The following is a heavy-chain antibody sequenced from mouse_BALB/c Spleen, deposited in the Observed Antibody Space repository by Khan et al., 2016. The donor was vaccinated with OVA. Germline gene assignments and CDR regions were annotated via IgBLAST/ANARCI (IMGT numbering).Heavy chain of an antibody. Sequence: VELVESGPGLVQPSQSLSITCTVSGFSLTSYGVHWVRQSPGKGLEWLGVIWRGGSTDYNAAFMSRLSITKDNSKSQVFFNMNSLQADDTAIYYCAKKITTVDYYAMDYWGQGTSVTVSS. V-gene: IGHV2-5*01. CDR3: AKKITTVDYYAMDY. D-gene: IGHD1-1*01. CDR2: IWRGGST. CDR1: GFSLTSYG. J-gene: IGHJ4*01.